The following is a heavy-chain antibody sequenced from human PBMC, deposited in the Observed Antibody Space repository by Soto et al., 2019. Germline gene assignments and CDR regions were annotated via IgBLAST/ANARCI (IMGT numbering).Heavy chain of an antibody. J-gene: IGHJ3*02. V-gene: IGHV3-21*01. Sequence: GGSLRLSCAASGFTFSSYSMNWVRQAPGKGLEWVSSISSSSSYIYYADSVKGRFTISRDNAKNSLYLQMNSLRAEDTAVYYCARAQGPPTVFWSGYDGIDVAFDIWGKGKMVTVPS. CDR3: ARAQGPPTVFWSGYDGIDVAFDI. D-gene: IGHD3-3*01. CDR2: ISSSSSYI. CDR1: GFTFSSYS.